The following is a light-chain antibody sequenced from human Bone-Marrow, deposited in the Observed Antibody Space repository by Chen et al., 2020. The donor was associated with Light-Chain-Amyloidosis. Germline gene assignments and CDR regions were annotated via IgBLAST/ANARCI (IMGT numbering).Light chain of an antibody. Sequence: VLTHPPSVPAAPAHQDTISRPGSSSNIGKDDVSWYQQRPRTAPKVLIYDNNKRPSGIPDRFSGSKSGTSATLGITGLQTGDEADYYCGTWDSSLNAGVFGGGTKLTVL. CDR2: DNN. V-gene: IGLV1-51*01. J-gene: IGLJ2*01. CDR3: GTWDSSLNAGV. CDR1: SSNIGKDD.